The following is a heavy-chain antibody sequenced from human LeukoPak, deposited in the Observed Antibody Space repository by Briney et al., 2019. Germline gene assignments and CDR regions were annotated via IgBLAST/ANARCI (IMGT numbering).Heavy chain of an antibody. CDR2: INPNSGGT. Sequence: ASVKVSCKASGYTFTGYYMHWVRQAPGQGLEWMGWINPNSGGTNYAQKFQGRVTMTRDTSISTAYMDLSRLRSDDTAVYYCARLRLRAATSSAHFDYWGQGTLVTVSS. CDR1: GYTFTGYY. CDR3: ARLRLRAATSSAHFDY. J-gene: IGHJ4*02. D-gene: IGHD2-15*01. V-gene: IGHV1-2*02.